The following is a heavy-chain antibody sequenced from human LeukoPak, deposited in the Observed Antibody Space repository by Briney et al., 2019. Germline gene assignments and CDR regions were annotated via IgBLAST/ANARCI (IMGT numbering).Heavy chain of an antibody. Sequence: GESLKISCKGSGYSFTTYWIAWVRQMPGKGLEWLGIIYPGDSDTRYSPSFQGQVTISADKSISTAYLQWSSLKASDTAMYYCARVYYGTSGQFYNWFDPWGQGTLVTVSS. J-gene: IGHJ5*02. CDR2: IYPGDSDT. CDR1: GYSFTTYW. CDR3: ARVYYGTSGQFYNWFDP. V-gene: IGHV5-51*01. D-gene: IGHD3-22*01.